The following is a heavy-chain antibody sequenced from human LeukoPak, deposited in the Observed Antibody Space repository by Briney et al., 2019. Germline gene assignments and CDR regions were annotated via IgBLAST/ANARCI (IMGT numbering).Heavy chain of an antibody. V-gene: IGHV1-69*13. J-gene: IGHJ4*02. CDR1: GVTFTTDS. CDR3: ARDLDGGSSLAY. CDR2: IIPIFGTT. Sequence: SVKVSCKPSGVTFTTDSISWVRQAPGQGLEWMGGIIPIFGTTNYAHNLQDRVTITPDESMTTAYMELSSLRSEDRAIYYCARDLDGGSSLAYWGRGTLVSVSS. D-gene: IGHD1-26*01.